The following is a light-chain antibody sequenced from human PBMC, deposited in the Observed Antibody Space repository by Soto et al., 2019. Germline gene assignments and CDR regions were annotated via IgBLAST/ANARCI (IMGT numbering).Light chain of an antibody. V-gene: IGKV3-11*01. Sequence: EIVLTQAPATLSLSPGERATLSCRASQSVRSFLAWYQQKPGQAPRLLIYGASSRATGIPDRFSGSGSGTDFTLTIGRLEPEDFAVYYCQQYNTWPRSFGGGTKVGI. CDR1: QSVRSF. CDR2: GAS. CDR3: QQYNTWPRS. J-gene: IGKJ4*01.